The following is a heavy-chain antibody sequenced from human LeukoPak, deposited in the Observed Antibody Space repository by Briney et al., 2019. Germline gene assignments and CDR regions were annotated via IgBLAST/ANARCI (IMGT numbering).Heavy chain of an antibody. J-gene: IGHJ4*02. V-gene: IGHV4-34*01. CDR2: INHSGST. CDR3: ARAWSYGYSNFDH. D-gene: IGHD5-18*01. CDR1: GGSFSGYY. Sequence: SETLSLTCAVYGGSFSGYYWSWIRQPPGKGLEWIGEINHSGSTNYNPSLKSRVTISVDTSKNQFSLKLSSVTAADTAVYYCARAWSYGYSNFDHWGQGTLVTVSS.